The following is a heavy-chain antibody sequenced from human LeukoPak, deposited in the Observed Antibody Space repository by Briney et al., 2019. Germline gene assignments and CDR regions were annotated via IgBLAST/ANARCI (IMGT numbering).Heavy chain of an antibody. V-gene: IGHV3-49*04. Sequence: AGGSLRLSCTTSGFTFGDNAMSWVRQAPGKGPEWVGVTRSKAYGATTDYAASLKGRFSISTDDSKSIAYLQMNSLKTEDTAVYYCTTQCTGWPAVYWGQGTLVTVSS. CDR1: GFTFGDNA. D-gene: IGHD6-19*01. CDR2: TRSKAYGATT. CDR3: TTQCTGWPAVY. J-gene: IGHJ4*02.